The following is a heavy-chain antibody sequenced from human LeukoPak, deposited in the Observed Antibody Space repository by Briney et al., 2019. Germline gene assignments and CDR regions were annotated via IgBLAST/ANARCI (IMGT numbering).Heavy chain of an antibody. V-gene: IGHV3-9*01. CDR1: GFTFDDYA. CDR3: AKDVLWYYGSGSYYNYYFDY. D-gene: IGHD3-10*01. J-gene: IGHJ4*02. CDR2: ISWNSGSI. Sequence: GGSLRLSCAASGFTFDDYAMHWVRQAPGKGLEWVSGISWNSGSIGYADSVKGRFTISRDNAKNSLYLQMNSLRAEDTALYYCAKDVLWYYGSGSYYNYYFDYWGQGTLVTVSS.